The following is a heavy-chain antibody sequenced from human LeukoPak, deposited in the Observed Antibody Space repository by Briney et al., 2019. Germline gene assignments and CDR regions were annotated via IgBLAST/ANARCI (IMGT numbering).Heavy chain of an antibody. CDR1: GGSISSGSYY. V-gene: IGHV4-61*02. CDR3: ARETNDYYDH. CDR2: IYPSGST. J-gene: IGHJ4*02. Sequence: SQTLSLTCTVSGGSISSGSYYWSWIRQPAGKGLEWIGRIYPSGSTNYNPSLKSRVTISVDTSKNQFSLKLSSVTAADTAVYFCARETNDYYDHWGQGTLVTVSS. D-gene: IGHD3-16*01.